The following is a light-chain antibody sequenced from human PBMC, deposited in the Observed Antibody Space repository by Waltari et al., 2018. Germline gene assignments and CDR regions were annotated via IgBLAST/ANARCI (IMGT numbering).Light chain of an antibody. CDR3: QQYHKWPPGG. V-gene: IGKV3-15*01. Sequence: VVTQSPATLSVSPGKTVTLSCRASQRVNTNLAWYQQKPGQAPTLLSFAASTRAPGIPSRFGGSGSGTEFTLTITSLQFEDVGVYFCQQYHKWPPGGFGGGTKVEIE. CDR2: AAS. CDR1: QRVNTN. J-gene: IGKJ4*01.